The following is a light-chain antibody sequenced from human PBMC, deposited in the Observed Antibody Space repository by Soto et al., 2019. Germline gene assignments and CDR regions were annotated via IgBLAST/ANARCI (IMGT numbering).Light chain of an antibody. V-gene: IGKV3-15*01. Sequence: EIVMTQSPATLSVSPGERATLSCRASQSVSSNLAWYQQKPGQAPRLLIYAASTRHSGIPSRFSGSGSGTEFTLTISSLQSEDFAVYYCQQYNNGPKTFGQGTKVDIK. CDR2: AAS. CDR1: QSVSSN. CDR3: QQYNNGPKT. J-gene: IGKJ1*01.